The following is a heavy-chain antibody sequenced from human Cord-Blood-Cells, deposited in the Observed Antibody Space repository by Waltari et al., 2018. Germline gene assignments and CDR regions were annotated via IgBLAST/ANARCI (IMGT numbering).Heavy chain of an antibody. Sequence: QVQLQQWGAGLLKPSETLSLTCAVYGGSFSGYYWSWIRQPPGKGLEWIGEINHSGSTNYNPSLKSRVTISVDTSKNHVSLKLSSVTAADTAVYYCARGRPGVEFDYWGQGTLVTVSS. V-gene: IGHV4-34*01. CDR3: ARGRPGVEFDY. CDR1: GGSFSGYY. J-gene: IGHJ4*02. D-gene: IGHD3-3*01. CDR2: INHSGST.